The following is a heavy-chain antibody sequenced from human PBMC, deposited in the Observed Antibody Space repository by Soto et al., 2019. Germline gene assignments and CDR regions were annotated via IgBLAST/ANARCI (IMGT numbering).Heavy chain of an antibody. J-gene: IGHJ6*04. D-gene: IGHD2-8*01. CDR1: GYTFTSYG. CDR2: ISAYNGNT. CDR3: ARGGKYRTNGLCSLFGREV. V-gene: IGHV1-18*01. Sequence: QVQLVQSGAELKKPGASVKVSCRASGYTFTSYGISLVRQAPGQGLEWMGWISAYNGNTNYAQKFQGRVTMTTDTSTSTAYMEPRSLRSDDTSVYYCARGGKYRTNGLCSLFGREVCGAGTTFTVSA.